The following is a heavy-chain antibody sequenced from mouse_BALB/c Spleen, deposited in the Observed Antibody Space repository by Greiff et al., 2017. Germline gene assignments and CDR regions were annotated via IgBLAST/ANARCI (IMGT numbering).Heavy chain of an antibody. CDR2: INPDSSTI. CDR3: ARPGGNFPYWYFDV. D-gene: IGHD2-1*01. Sequence: EVQRVESGGGLVQPGGSLKLSCAASGFDFSRYWMSWVRQAPGKGLEWIGEINPDSSTINYTPSLKDKFIISRDNAKSTLYLQMSKVRSEDTALYYCARPGGNFPYWYFDVWGAGTTVTVSS. V-gene: IGHV4-1*02. J-gene: IGHJ1*01. CDR1: GFDFSRYW.